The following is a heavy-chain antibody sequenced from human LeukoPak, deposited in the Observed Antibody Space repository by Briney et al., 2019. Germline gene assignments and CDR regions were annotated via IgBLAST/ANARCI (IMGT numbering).Heavy chain of an antibody. CDR3: ARDYYDSSAYRYYFDY. D-gene: IGHD3-22*01. V-gene: IGHV4-61*02. J-gene: IGHJ4*02. CDR1: GGSISSGSYY. CDR2: IYTSGST. Sequence: SQTLSLTCTVSGGSISSGSYYWSWIRQPAGKGLEWIGRIYTSGSTNYNPSLKSRVTISVDTSKNQFSLKLSSVTAADTAVYYCARDYYDSSAYRYYFDYWGQGTLVTVSS.